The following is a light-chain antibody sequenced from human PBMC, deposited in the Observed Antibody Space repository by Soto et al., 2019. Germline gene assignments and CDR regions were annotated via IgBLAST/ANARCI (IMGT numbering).Light chain of an antibody. V-gene: IGKV1-5*01. Sequence: DIQMTQAPPTLSASAGDRVIITCRASQRISKWVAWYQQKPGKAPNLLIYNASSLQSWVPAMFSGSGSGTDFTLTSSGLHPDDFATYYCQHYNLNLVTCGQGTKVEIK. CDR2: NAS. CDR1: QRISKW. CDR3: QHYNLNLVT. J-gene: IGKJ1*01.